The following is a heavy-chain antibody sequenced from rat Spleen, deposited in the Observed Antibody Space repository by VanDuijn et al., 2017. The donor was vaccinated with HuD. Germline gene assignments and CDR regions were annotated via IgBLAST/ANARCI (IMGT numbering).Heavy chain of an antibody. CDR3: ARSIFYYDGTYYYYFDY. CDR1: GFKFNNYW. CDR2: ITNTGGST. J-gene: IGHJ2*01. V-gene: IGHV5-31*01. Sequence: EVQLVESGGGLVQPGRSLKLSCVTSGFKFNNYWVTWIRQAPGKGLEWVASITNTGGSTYYPDSVKGRFTISRDNAKSTLYLQMDSLRSEDTATYYCARSIFYYDGTYYYYFDYWGQGVMVTVSS. D-gene: IGHD1-12*02.